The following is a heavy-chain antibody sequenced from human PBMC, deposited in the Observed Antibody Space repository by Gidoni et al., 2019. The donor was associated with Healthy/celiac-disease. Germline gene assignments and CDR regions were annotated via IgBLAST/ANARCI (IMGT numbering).Heavy chain of an antibody. CDR1: GFTFSSYA. CDR2: ISGIGGST. D-gene: IGHD3-10*01. V-gene: IGHV3-23*01. CDR3: AKDGRWEYYYGSGSYDDAFDI. Sequence: EVQLLESGGGLVQPGGSLRLSCAASGFTFSSYAMSWVRQAPGKGLEWVSAISGIGGSTYYADSVKGRFTISRDNSKNTLYLQMNSLRAEDTAVYYCAKDGRWEYYYGSGSYDDAFDIWGQGTMVTVSS. J-gene: IGHJ3*02.